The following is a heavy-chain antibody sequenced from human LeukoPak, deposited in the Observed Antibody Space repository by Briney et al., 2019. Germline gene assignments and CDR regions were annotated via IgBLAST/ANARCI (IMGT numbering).Heavy chain of an antibody. CDR2: ISGSGGST. CDR3: AKVAWFGELSLDDY. V-gene: IGHV3-23*01. J-gene: IGHJ4*02. D-gene: IGHD3-10*01. Sequence: GGSLRLSCVASGFAFSNYAMGWVRQAPGKGLEWVSAISGSGGSTYYADSVKGRFTISRDNSKNTLYLQMNSLRAEDTAVYYCAKVAWFGELSLDDYWGQGTLVTVSS. CDR1: GFAFSNYA.